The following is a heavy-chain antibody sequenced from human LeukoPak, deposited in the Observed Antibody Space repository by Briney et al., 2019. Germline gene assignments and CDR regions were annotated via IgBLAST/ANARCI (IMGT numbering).Heavy chain of an antibody. CDR2: IIPILGIA. CDR3: ARDSGAPPHYYDSSGYAPDAFDI. Sequence: GSSVKVSCKASGATFSSYAISWVRQAPGQGLEWMGRIIPILGIANYAQKFQGRVTITADKSTSTAYMELSSLRSEDTAVYYCARDSGAPPHYYDSSGYAPDAFDIWGQGTMVTVSS. D-gene: IGHD3-22*01. J-gene: IGHJ3*02. CDR1: GATFSSYA. V-gene: IGHV1-69*04.